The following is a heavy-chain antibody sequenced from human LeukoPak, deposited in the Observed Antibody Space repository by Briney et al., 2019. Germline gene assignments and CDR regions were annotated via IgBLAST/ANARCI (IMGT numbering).Heavy chain of an antibody. CDR3: ARDPYSSTWSYGMDV. CDR1: GFTFSSYW. Sequence: TGGSLRLSCAASGFTFSSYWMSWVRQAPGKGLEWVANIKQDGSEEMYVDSVKGRFTISRDNAKNSLFLQMNTLRAEDTAVYYCARDPYSSTWSYGMDVWGQGTTVTVSS. CDR2: IKQDGSEE. J-gene: IGHJ6*02. V-gene: IGHV3-7*05. D-gene: IGHD6-6*01.